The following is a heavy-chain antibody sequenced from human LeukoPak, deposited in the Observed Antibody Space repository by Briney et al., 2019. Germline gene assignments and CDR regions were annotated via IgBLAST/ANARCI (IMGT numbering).Heavy chain of an antibody. V-gene: IGHV3-23*01. D-gene: IGHD6-19*01. CDR2: ISGSGGST. J-gene: IGHJ4*02. Sequence: GGSLRLSCAASGFTFSSYAMSWVRQAPGKGLEWVSAISGSGGSTYYADSVKGRFTISRDNSKNTLYLQMNSLKAEDTAVYYCAKAPGYSSGWWGGYWGQGTLVTVSS. CDR1: GFTFSSYA. CDR3: AKAPGYSSGWWGGY.